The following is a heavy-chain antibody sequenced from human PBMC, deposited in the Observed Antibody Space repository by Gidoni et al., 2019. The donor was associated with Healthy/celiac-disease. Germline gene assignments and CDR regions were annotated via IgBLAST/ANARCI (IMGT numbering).Heavy chain of an antibody. D-gene: IGHD6-6*01. CDR3: AKHSIAASYYYYGMDV. Sequence: QVQLVESGGGVVQPGRSLRLSCAASGFTFSSSGMHWVRQAPGKGLEWVAVISYDGSNKYYADSVKGRFTISRDNSKNTLYLQMNSLRAEDTAVYYCAKHSIAASYYYYGMDVWGQGTTVTVSS. V-gene: IGHV3-30*18. CDR2: ISYDGSNK. J-gene: IGHJ6*02. CDR1: GFTFSSSG.